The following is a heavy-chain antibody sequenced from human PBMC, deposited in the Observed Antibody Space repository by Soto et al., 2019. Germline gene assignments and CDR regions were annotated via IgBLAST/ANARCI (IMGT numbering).Heavy chain of an antibody. J-gene: IGHJ4*02. CDR2: ISGSGGST. CDR3: AKEGLEMATISPHDY. D-gene: IGHD5-12*01. Sequence: GGSLRLSCAASGLTFSGYGMSWVRQAPGKGLEWVSAISGSGGSTYYADSVKGRFTISRDNSKNTLYLQMNSLRAEDTAVYYCAKEGLEMATISPHDYWGQGTLVTVSS. CDR1: GLTFSGYG. V-gene: IGHV3-23*01.